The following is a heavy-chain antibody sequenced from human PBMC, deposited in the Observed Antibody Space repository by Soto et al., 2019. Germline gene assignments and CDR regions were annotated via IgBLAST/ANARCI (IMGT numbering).Heavy chain of an antibody. CDR3: ARDIDYDIDY. CDR2: IYPKEGRA. J-gene: IGHJ4*02. D-gene: IGHD4-17*01. Sequence: QVQLVQSGAEVQKPGASVKVSCKTSGYIFKNYGISWVRQAPGQGLEWMGWIYPKEGRAKFAQNFQGRVTLTTDTPTSTSYIELRSLRFDDSAVYFCARDIDYDIDYWGQGTLVTVSS. V-gene: IGHV1-18*01. CDR1: GYIFKNYG.